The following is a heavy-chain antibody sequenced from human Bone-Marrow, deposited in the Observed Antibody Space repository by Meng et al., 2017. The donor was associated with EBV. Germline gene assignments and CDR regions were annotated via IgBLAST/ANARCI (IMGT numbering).Heavy chain of an antibody. CDR2: IKSKTDGGTT. J-gene: IGHJ4*02. Sequence: EWLLVDSGGGLIKPGGSLRRSCAAFGFHFRNAWMGWVRQAPGKGLEWVGRIKSKTDGGTTDYAAPVKGRFTISRDDSKNTLYLQMNSLKTEDTAVYYCTRWSYGGTAYWGQGTLVTVSS. CDR3: TRWSYGGTAY. V-gene: IGHV3-15*01. CDR1: GFHFRNAW. D-gene: IGHD4-23*01.